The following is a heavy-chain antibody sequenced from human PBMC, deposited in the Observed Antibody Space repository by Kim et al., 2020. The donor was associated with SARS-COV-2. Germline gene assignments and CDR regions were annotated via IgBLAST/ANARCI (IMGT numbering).Heavy chain of an antibody. Sequence: GGSLRLSCAASGFTFSSYAMHWVRQAPGKGLEWVAVISYDGSNKYYADSVKGRFTISRDNSKNTLYLQMNSLRAEDTAVYYCASGYCSGGSCTPFDYWGQGTLVTVSS. J-gene: IGHJ4*02. V-gene: IGHV3-30*04. CDR3: ASGYCSGGSCTPFDY. CDR1: GFTFSSYA. D-gene: IGHD2-15*01. CDR2: ISYDGSNK.